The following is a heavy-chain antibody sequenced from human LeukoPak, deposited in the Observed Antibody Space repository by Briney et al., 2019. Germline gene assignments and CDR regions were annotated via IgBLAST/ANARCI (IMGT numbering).Heavy chain of an antibody. J-gene: IGHJ4*02. CDR2: VSYDGSNK. CDR3: ARDSLRWYRRGVSLFDY. D-gene: IGHD4-23*01. Sequence: GGSLRLSCAASGFTFSSYAMHWVRQAPGKGLEWVAVVSYDGSNKYYADSVKGRFTISRDNSKNTVYLQMNSLRAEDTAVYYCARDSLRWYRRGVSLFDYWGQGTLVTVSS. CDR1: GFTFSSYA. V-gene: IGHV3-30-3*01.